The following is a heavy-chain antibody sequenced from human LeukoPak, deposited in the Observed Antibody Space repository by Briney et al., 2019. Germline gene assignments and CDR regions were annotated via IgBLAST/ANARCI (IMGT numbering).Heavy chain of an antibody. Sequence: SETLSLTCTVSGGSVSSYSWSWIRQPPGKGLEWIGYIFYSGSTNYNPSLKSRVSISVDTSKNQFSLRLSSVTAADTAVYYCARETSKGYYYYGMDVWGQGTTVTVSS. V-gene: IGHV4-59*02. J-gene: IGHJ6*02. CDR1: GGSVSSYS. CDR2: IFYSGST. CDR3: ARETSKGYYYYGMDV.